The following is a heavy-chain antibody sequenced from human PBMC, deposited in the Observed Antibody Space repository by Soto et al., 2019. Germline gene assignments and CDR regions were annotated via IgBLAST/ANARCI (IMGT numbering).Heavy chain of an antibody. Sequence: QVQLVESGGGVVQPGRSLRLSCAASGFTFSSYGMHWVRQAPGKGLEWVAVISYDGSNKYYADSVKGRFTISRDNSKNTLYLQMNSLRAEDTAVYYCAKGSSYYYDSSGYYYGAMDYWGQGTLVTVSS. D-gene: IGHD3-22*01. V-gene: IGHV3-30*18. J-gene: IGHJ4*02. CDR3: AKGSSYYYDSSGYYYGAMDY. CDR2: ISYDGSNK. CDR1: GFTFSSYG.